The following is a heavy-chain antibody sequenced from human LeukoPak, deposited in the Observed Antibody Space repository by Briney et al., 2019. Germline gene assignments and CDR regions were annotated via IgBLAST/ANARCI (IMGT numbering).Heavy chain of an antibody. CDR2: IYHTGTT. D-gene: IGHD2-21*01. Sequence: SETLSLTCTVSGGSISSYYWSWIRQPPGKGLEWVGSIYHTGTTYYNPSLKSRVTISVDTSKNQFSLKLSSVTAADPAVYYCARGRALFDWGQGTLVTVSS. CDR3: ARGRALFD. CDR1: GGSISSYY. V-gene: IGHV4-59*12. J-gene: IGHJ4*02.